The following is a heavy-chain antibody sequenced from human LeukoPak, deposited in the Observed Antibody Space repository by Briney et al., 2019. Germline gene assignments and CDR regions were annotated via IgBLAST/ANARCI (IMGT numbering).Heavy chain of an antibody. Sequence: SETLSLTCTVSGGSISSGNYYWSWIRQPAGEGLEWMGRISNSGSTNYNPSLKSRVTISLDMSTNQFSLELTSVTAADTAVYYCARGSLGMDVWGQGTTVTVSS. J-gene: IGHJ6*02. CDR2: ISNSGST. V-gene: IGHV4-61*02. CDR3: ARGSLGMDV. CDR1: GGSISSGNYY.